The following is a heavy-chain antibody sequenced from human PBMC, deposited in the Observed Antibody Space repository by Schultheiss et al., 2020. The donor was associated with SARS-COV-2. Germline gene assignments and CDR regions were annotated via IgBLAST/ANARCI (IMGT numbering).Heavy chain of an antibody. Sequence: GSLRLSCAASGFTFSDYYMSWIRQAPGKGLEWVSYISSSSSYTNYADSVKGRFTISRDNAKNSLYLQMNSLRDEDTAVYYCARWGYDSSGYYYSFDYWGQGTLVTVSS. CDR3: ARWGYDSSGYYYSFDY. D-gene: IGHD3-22*01. CDR1: GFTFSDYY. CDR2: ISSSSSYT. V-gene: IGHV3-11*06. J-gene: IGHJ4*02.